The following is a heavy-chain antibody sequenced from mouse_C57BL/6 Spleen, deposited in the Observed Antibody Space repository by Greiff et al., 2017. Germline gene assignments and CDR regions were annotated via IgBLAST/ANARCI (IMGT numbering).Heavy chain of an antibody. CDR2: SRNKANDYTT. Sequence: EVQGVESGGGLVQSGRSLRLSCATSGFTFSDFYMEWVRQAPGKGLEWIAASRNKANDYTTEYSASVKGRFIVSRDTSQSILYLQMNALRAEDTAIYYCARDAGSKNYYAMDYWGQGTSVTVSS. J-gene: IGHJ4*01. CDR3: ARDAGSKNYYAMDY. CDR1: GFTFSDFY. V-gene: IGHV7-1*01. D-gene: IGHD2-5*01.